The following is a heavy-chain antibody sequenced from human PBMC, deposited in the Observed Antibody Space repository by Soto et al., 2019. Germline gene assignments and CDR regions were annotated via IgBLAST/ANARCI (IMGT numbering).Heavy chain of an antibody. CDR3: ARHHFHRFRVYSSGGALGI. V-gene: IGHV4-4*07. D-gene: IGHD3-22*01. J-gene: IGHJ3*02. Sequence: SETLSLTCTVSGGSISSYYWSWIRQPAGKGLEWTGRIYTSGSTNYNPSLKSRVTMSVDTSKNQFSLKLSSVTAADTAVYYCARHHFHRFRVYSSGGALGIWGHGTMVTVSS. CDR1: GGSISSYY. CDR2: IYTSGST.